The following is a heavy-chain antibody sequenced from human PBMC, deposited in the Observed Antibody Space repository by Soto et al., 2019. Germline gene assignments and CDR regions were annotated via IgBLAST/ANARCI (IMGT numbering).Heavy chain of an antibody. J-gene: IGHJ4*02. D-gene: IGHD2-15*01. V-gene: IGHV1-46*01. CDR3: ARAGYCSGGTCFHGNCDY. CDR1: GYTFTTYY. CDR2: INPNGGST. Sequence: QVQLVQSGAEVKRPGASVKVSCKASGYTFTTYYMHWVRQAPGQGLELLGIINPNGGSTTYAQKFPGRVTMTRNTSTSTVYLELSSLRSEDTAVYYCARAGYCSGGTCFHGNCDYWGQGALVTVSA.